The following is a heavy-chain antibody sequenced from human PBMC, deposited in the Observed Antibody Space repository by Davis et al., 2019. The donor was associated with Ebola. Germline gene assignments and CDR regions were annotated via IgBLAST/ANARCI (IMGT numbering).Heavy chain of an antibody. D-gene: IGHD6-13*01. CDR2: CYDGSNK. V-gene: IGHV3-30-3*01. Sequence: CYDGSNKYYADSVKGRFTISRDNSKNTLYLQMNSLRAEDTAVYYCARSSSWAFLLYFDYWGQGTLVTVSS. J-gene: IGHJ4*02. CDR3: ARSSSWAFLLYFDY.